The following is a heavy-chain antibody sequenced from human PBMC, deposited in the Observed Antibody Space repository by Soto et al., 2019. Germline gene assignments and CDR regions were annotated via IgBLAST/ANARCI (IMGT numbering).Heavy chain of an antibody. Sequence: PGGSLRLSCAASGFTVSSNYMSWVRQAPGKGLEWVSVIYSGGSTYYADSVKGRFTISRDNSKNTLYLQMNSLRAEDTAVYYCARDYARYSGSERYYYYGMDVWGQGTTVTVSS. J-gene: IGHJ6*02. CDR1: GFTVSSNY. CDR2: IYSGGST. V-gene: IGHV3-53*01. D-gene: IGHD1-26*01. CDR3: ARDYARYSGSERYYYYGMDV.